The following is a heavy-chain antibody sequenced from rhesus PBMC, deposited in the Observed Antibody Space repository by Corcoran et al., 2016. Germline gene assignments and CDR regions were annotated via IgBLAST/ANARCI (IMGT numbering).Heavy chain of an antibody. J-gene: IGHJ4*01. D-gene: IGHD2-33*01. CDR1: GFPPSHTGMG. V-gene: IGHV2S1*01. CDR3: ARANHTDY. CDR2: IYWDDDK. Sequence: QVTLKESGPALVNPTQTLTLTCTFSGFPPSHTGMGVGWLRQPPGKALEWLATIYWDDDKYYSTSLKSRLTISKDTSKNQVVLTMTNMDPVDTATYYCARANHTDYWGQGVLVTVSS.